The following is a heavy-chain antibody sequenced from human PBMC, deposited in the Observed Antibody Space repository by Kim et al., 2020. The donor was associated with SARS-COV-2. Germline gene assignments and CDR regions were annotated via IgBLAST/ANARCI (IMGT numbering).Heavy chain of an antibody. D-gene: IGHD1-26*01. CDR1: GFTFSSYD. CDR3: ARGAIVGATDPPFDY. Sequence: GGSLRLSCAASGFTFSSYDMHWVRQATGKGLEWVSAIGTAGDTYYPGSVKGRFTISRENAKNSLYLQMNSLRAGDTAVYYCARGAIVGATDPPFDYWGQGTLVTVSS. V-gene: IGHV3-13*01. J-gene: IGHJ4*02. CDR2: IGTAGDT.